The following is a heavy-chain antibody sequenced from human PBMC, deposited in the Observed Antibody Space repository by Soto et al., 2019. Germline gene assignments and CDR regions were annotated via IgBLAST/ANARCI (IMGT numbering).Heavy chain of an antibody. Sequence: EVQLVESGGGLVQPGGSLRVSCATCGFTFNTYSMNWVRQAPGKGLEWVSYITTSSSTIYYADSVKGRFTISRDNAKNSLYLQMNSLRDEDTAVYYCAESSSSGYYYYYGMDVWGQGTTVTVSS. J-gene: IGHJ6*02. D-gene: IGHD6-6*01. CDR1: GFTFNTYS. V-gene: IGHV3-48*02. CDR3: AESSSSGYYYYYGMDV. CDR2: ITTSSSTI.